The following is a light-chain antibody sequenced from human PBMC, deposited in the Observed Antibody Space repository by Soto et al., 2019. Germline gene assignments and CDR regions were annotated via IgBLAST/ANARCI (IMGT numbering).Light chain of an antibody. CDR2: GAS. CDR1: QSVSNNY. V-gene: IGKV3-20*01. Sequence: EIVLTQSPGTLSLSPGERATRSCSASQSVSNNYLAWYQQKPGQAPRLLIYGASSRAAGIPDRFSGSGSGTDFTLTINRLEPEDFAVYYCQQYHNTPITFGQGTRLEIK. CDR3: QQYHNTPIT. J-gene: IGKJ5*01.